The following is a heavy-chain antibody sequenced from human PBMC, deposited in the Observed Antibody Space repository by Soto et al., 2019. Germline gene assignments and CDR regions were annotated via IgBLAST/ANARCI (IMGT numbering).Heavy chain of an antibody. CDR1: GDSVSSNSAA. D-gene: IGHD3-9*01. CDR3: ARAPVLRYFDWLSVHHSGFDY. Sequence: SQTLSLTCAISGDSVSSNSAAWNWIRQSPSRGLEWLGRTYYRSKWYNDYAVSVKSRITINPDTSKNQFSLQLNSVTPEDTAVYYCARAPVLRYFDWLSVHHSGFDYWGQGTLVTVSS. CDR2: TYYRSKWYN. J-gene: IGHJ4*02. V-gene: IGHV6-1*01.